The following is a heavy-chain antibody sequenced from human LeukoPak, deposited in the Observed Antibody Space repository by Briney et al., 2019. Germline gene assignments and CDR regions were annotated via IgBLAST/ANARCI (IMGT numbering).Heavy chain of an antibody. V-gene: IGHV1-69*05. J-gene: IGHJ4*02. D-gene: IGHD3-10*01. Sequence: GASVKVSCKASGGTFSSYAISWVRQAPGQGLEWMGGIIPIFGTANYAQKFQGRVTITTDESTSTAYMELSSLRSEDTAVYYCARSTYYGSGSPFDYWGQGTLVTVSS. CDR1: GGTFSSYA. CDR3: ARSTYYGSGSPFDY. CDR2: IIPIFGTA.